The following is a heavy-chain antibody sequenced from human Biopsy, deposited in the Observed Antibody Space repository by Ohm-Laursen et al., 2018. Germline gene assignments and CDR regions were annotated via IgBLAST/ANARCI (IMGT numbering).Heavy chain of an antibody. CDR2: NIPILGTG. CDR1: GGTFSNYG. J-gene: IGHJ1*01. Sequence: ASVKVSCKAPGGTFSNYGVNWVRQAPGQGLEWLGGNIPILGTGNYAQKFQDRVTVAADTSTSTATMELRSLRSDDTAAYYCATKLTGYFHHWGQGTLVIVSS. V-gene: IGHV1-69*06. CDR3: ATKLTGYFHH. D-gene: IGHD3-9*01.